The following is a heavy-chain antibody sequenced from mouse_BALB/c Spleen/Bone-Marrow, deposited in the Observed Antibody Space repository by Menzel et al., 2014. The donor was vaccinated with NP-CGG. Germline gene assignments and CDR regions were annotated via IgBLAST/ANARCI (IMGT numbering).Heavy chain of an antibody. D-gene: IGHD1-1*01. J-gene: IGHJ2*01. Sequence: QVHVKQSGSVLVRPGASVKLSCKVSGYTFTSSWMHWAKQRPGQGLEWIGEIHPNSGNTNYNEKFKGKATLTVDTSSSIAYVDLSSLTSEDSAVYYCARHHSYAWYLDYWGQGTTLTVSS. CDR3: ARHHSYAWYLDY. CDR2: IHPNSGNT. V-gene: IGHV1S130*01. CDR1: GYTFTSSW.